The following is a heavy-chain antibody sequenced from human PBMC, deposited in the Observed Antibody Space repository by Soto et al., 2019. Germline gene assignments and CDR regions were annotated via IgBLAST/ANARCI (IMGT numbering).Heavy chain of an antibody. J-gene: IGHJ4*02. CDR3: ARGEVVAASLAATISGMDV. CDR2: ISAYNGNT. CDR1: CYTFTSYG. Sequence: GASGKVSCKGPCYTFTSYGISLVRHAPGQWLEWMGWISAYNGNTNYAQKLQGRVTMTTDTSTSTAYMELRSLRSDDTAVYYCARGEVVAASLAATISGMDVWGQGTLVTVSS. D-gene: IGHD2-15*01. V-gene: IGHV1-18*01.